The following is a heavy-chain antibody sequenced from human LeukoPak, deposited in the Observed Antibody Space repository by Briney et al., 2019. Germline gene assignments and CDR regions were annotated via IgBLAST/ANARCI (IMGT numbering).Heavy chain of an antibody. CDR2: IIASGGTT. V-gene: IGHV3-23*01. CDR1: GFPFSSDA. Sequence: GGALRLSCTASGFPFSSDAMSWFRQTPGKGVEWVSSIIASGGTTYYADSVKGRFTISRDNSKNTVYLQMNTLRSEDPAVYYCAKGAGGSYGLYYFDYWGQGALVTVSS. J-gene: IGHJ4*02. CDR3: AKGAGGSYGLYYFDY. D-gene: IGHD3-10*01.